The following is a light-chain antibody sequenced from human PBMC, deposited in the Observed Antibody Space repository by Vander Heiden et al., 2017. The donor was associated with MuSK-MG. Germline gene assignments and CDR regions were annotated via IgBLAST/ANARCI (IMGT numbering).Light chain of an antibody. Sequence: QSALTQPRSVSGSPGQSVPISCTGTSSDVGGYNYVSWYQQHPGKAPKLMISYVSRRPSGVPDRFSGSKSGNTASLTISGLQAEDEADYYCCSFTGTYTGVFGGGTKLTVL. CDR3: CSFTGTYTGV. CDR2: YVS. CDR1: SSDVGGYNY. J-gene: IGLJ3*02. V-gene: IGLV2-11*01.